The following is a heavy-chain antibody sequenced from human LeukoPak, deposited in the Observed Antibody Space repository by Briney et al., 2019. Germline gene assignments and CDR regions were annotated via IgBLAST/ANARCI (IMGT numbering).Heavy chain of an antibody. D-gene: IGHD3-22*01. Sequence: SETLSLTCSVSGTSISSSGYFWGWVRQPPGRGLEWIGSLHYAGSTFYKPSLNSRVTISGDTSKTQSSLRLRSVTAADTAVYYCASLDSSSGWFDPWGQGTLVTVSS. CDR1: GTSISSSGYF. CDR3: ASLDSSSGWFDP. J-gene: IGHJ5*02. CDR2: LHYAGST. V-gene: IGHV4-39*01.